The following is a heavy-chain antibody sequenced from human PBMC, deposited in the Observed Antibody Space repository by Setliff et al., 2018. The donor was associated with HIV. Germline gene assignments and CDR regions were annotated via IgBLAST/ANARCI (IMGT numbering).Heavy chain of an antibody. J-gene: IGHJ4*02. CDR2: IKEDGSEK. CDR1: GFTFSSYW. CDR3: ARDLAY. Sequence: GSLRLSCAASGFTFSSYWMSWVRQAPGKGLEWVANIKEDGSEKYYVDSVKGRFTISRDNAQNSLYLQMSSLKVEDTAVYYCARDLAYWGQGTLVTVSS. V-gene: IGHV3-7*03.